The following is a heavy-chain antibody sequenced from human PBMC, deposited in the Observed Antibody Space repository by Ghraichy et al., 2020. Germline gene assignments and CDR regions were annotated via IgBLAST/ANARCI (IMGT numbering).Heavy chain of an antibody. J-gene: IGHJ4*02. V-gene: IGHV5-51*01. D-gene: IGHD6-19*01. CDR2: IYPGDSDA. Sequence: GESLNISCKGSGYSFTTYWIAWVRQMPGKGLEWMGIIYPGDSDARYSPSFQGQVTIPADKSISTAYLQWSSLKASDTAIDYCARHQAGGWLVGWGYWGQGTLVTVSS. CDR1: GYSFTTYW. CDR3: ARHQAGGWLVGWGY.